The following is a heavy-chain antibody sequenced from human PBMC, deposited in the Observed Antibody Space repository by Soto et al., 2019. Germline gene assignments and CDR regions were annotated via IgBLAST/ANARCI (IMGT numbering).Heavy chain of an antibody. Sequence: AGGSLRLSCAASGFTFSGSAMHWVRQASGKGLEWVGRIRSKANSYATAYAASVKGRFTISRDDSKNTAYLQMNSLKTEDTAVYYCTGLGYSSVYYYYMDVWGKGTTVTVSS. D-gene: IGHD6-19*01. CDR2: IRSKANSYAT. CDR3: TGLGYSSVYYYYMDV. V-gene: IGHV3-73*01. CDR1: GFTFSGSA. J-gene: IGHJ6*03.